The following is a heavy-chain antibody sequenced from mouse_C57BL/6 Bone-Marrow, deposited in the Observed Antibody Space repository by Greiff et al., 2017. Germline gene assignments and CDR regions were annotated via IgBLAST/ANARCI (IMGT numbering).Heavy chain of an antibody. CDR3: ARVWWFAY. Sequence: VTLMESGPGLVQPSQSLSITCTVSGFSLTSYGVHWVRQSPGKGLEWLGVIWSGGSTDYNAAFISRLSISKDNSKSQVFFKMNSLQADDTAIYYCARVWWFAYWGQGTLVTVSA. CDR1: GFSLTSYG. V-gene: IGHV2-2*01. CDR2: IWSGGST. J-gene: IGHJ3*01.